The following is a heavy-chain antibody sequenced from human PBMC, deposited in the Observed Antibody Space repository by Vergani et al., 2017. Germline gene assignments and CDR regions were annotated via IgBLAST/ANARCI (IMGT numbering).Heavy chain of an antibody. CDR2: ISTYKGNT. CDR1: GYTFTSYG. D-gene: IGHD2-2*01. J-gene: IGHJ6*02. Sequence: QVQLVQSGAEVKKPGASVKVSCKASGYTFTSYGISWVRQAPAQGLEWMGWISTYKGNTHYAQKLQGRVTMTTDTSTSTAYTELRSLRSDDTAVYYCARDPDIVVVPAAPYYYYYYGMDVWGQGTTVTVSS. CDR3: ARDPDIVVVPAAPYYYYYYGMDV. V-gene: IGHV1-18*04.